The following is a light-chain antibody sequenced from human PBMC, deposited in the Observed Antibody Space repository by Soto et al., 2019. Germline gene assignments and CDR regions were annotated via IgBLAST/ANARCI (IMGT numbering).Light chain of an antibody. CDR1: QNINYN. J-gene: IGKJ4*01. Sequence: EIVMTQSPATLSVSPGERATLSCRASQNINYNLAWYQQRPGQPPTLLIYGAYTRATGIPDRFSGGGSGTEFTLTISSLQSEDFAVYYCQQRSNWQGATFGGGTKVEIK. CDR3: QQRSNWQGAT. CDR2: GAY. V-gene: IGKV3-15*01.